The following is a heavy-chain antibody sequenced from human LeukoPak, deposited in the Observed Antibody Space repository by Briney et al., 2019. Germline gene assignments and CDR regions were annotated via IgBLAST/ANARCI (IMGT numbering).Heavy chain of an antibody. D-gene: IGHD5-24*01. Sequence: ASVKVSCKVSGYTLTELSMHWVRQAPGKGLEWMGGFDPEDGETIYAQKFQGRVTMTEDTSTDTAYMELSSLRSEDTAVYYCATGSWQDGYNPNAFDXXXXXXMXTVSS. CDR3: ATGSWQDGYNPNAFDX. J-gene: IGHJ3*02. V-gene: IGHV1-24*01. CDR2: FDPEDGET. CDR1: GYTLTELS.